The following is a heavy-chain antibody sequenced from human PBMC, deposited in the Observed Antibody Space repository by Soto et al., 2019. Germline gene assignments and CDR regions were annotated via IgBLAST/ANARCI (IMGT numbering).Heavy chain of an antibody. D-gene: IGHD3-3*01. Sequence: VASVKVSCKASGGTFSSYHISWLRQAPGQGPEWMGGIIPMFNRANYAQMFQGRVTITADESTSTSYMEVNNLKSDDTAVYYCARPSTSYDDWRGCPPFDYWGQGTLVTVSS. CDR2: IIPMFNRA. CDR1: GGTFSSYH. J-gene: IGHJ4*02. CDR3: ARPSTSYDDWRGCPPFDY. V-gene: IGHV1-69*13.